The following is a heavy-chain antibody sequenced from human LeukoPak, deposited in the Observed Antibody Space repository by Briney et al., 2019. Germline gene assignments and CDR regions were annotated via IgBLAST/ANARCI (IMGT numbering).Heavy chain of an antibody. V-gene: IGHV3-9*01. J-gene: IGHJ4*02. CDR2: ISWNSDTI. D-gene: IGHD3-22*01. CDR3: AKDTLGGDYYDTGGLFDY. Sequence: GRSLRLSCAASGFTFDDYAMHWVRQAPGKGLEWVSGISWNSDTIDYADSVKGRFTISRDNAKNSLYLQMNSLRAEDTALYFCAKDTLGGDYYDTGGLFDYWGQGTLVTVSS. CDR1: GFTFDDYA.